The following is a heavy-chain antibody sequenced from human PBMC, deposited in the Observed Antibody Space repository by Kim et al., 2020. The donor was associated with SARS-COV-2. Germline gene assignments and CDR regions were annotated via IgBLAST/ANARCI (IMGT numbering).Heavy chain of an antibody. J-gene: IGHJ6*02. D-gene: IGHD3-10*01. CDR2: IGTAGDT. CDR3: ARAGGSGSYYYYGMDV. V-gene: IGHV3-13*04. CDR1: GFTFSSYD. Sequence: GGSLRLSCAASGFTFSSYDMHWVRQATGKGLEWVSAIGTAGDTYYPGSVKGRFTISRENVKNSLYLQMNSLRAGDTAVYYCARAGGSGSYYYYGMDVWGQGTTVTVSS.